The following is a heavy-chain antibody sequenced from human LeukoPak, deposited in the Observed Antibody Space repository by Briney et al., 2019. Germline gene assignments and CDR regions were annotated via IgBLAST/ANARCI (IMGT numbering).Heavy chain of an antibody. V-gene: IGHV1-2*02. CDR1: GYTFTGYY. CDR3: ARDWGIVGATTVGYYYGMDV. D-gene: IGHD1-26*01. CDR2: INPNSGGT. J-gene: IGHJ6*02. Sequence: ASVKVSCKASGYTFTGYYMHWVRQAPGQGLERMGWINPNSGGTNYAQKFQGRVTMTRDTSISTAYMELSRLRSDDTAVYYCARDWGIVGATTVGYYYGMDVWGQGTTVTVSS.